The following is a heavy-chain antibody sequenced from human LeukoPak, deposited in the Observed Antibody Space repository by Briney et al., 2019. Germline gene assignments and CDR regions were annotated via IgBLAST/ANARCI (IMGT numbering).Heavy chain of an antibody. CDR2: ISSSGSTI. J-gene: IGHJ4*02. Sequence: GGSLRLSCAASGFTFSSYEMNWVRQAPGKGLEWASYISSSGSTIYYADSVKGRFTISRDNAKNSLYLQMNSLRAEDTAVYYCASALGSVGATKDYWGQGTLVTVSS. D-gene: IGHD1-26*01. CDR3: ASALGSVGATKDY. V-gene: IGHV3-48*03. CDR1: GFTFSSYE.